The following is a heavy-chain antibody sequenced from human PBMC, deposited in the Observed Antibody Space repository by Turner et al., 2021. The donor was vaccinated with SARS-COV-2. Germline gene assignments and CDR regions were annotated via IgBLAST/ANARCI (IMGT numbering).Heavy chain of an antibody. Sequence: EVQLVESGGGLVKPGGASRFSCAASGVTFNSYNMNWVRQAPGKWLECVSSISSSSSYIYYADSVKGRFTISRDNAKNSLYLQMYSLRAEDTAVYYCARSRLDFWSDYYMGAFDYWGQGTLVTVSS. D-gene: IGHD3-3*01. J-gene: IGHJ4*02. CDR1: GVTFNSYN. CDR3: ARSRLDFWSDYYMGAFDY. CDR2: ISSSSSYI. V-gene: IGHV3-21*01.